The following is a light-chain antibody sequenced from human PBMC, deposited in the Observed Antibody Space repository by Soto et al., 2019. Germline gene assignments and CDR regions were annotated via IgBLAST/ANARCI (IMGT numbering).Light chain of an antibody. V-gene: IGKV1-5*01. CDR1: QTISSW. J-gene: IGKJ1*01. CDR2: DVS. Sequence: DIQMTQSPSTLSASVGDRVTITCRASQTISSWLAWYQQKPGEAPKLLIYDVSSLQSGVPQRFSGSGSGTEFTLTISSLQTDDFSTYYCQQYHSYWTFGQGTKVDI. CDR3: QQYHSYWT.